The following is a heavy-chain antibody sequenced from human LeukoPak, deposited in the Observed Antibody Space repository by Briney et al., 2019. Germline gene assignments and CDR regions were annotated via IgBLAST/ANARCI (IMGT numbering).Heavy chain of an antibody. V-gene: IGHV1-69*04. J-gene: IGHJ4*02. CDR2: ITPILGIA. Sequence: SVKVSCKASGGTFSSYAISWVRQAPGQGLEWMGRITPILGIANYAQKFQGRVTITADKSTSTAYMELSSLRSEDTAVYYCARGKPTVTTQVYFDYWGQGTLVTVSS. D-gene: IGHD4-17*01. CDR3: ARGKPTVTTQVYFDY. CDR1: GGTFSSYA.